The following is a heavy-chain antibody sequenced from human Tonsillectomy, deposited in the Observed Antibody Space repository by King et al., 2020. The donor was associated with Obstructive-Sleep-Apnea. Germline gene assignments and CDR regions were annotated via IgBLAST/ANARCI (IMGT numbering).Heavy chain of an antibody. Sequence: VQLVESGGGLVQDGGSLRLSCAASGFTFSSYWMNWVRQAPGKGLVWVSRIKSDGSIMNYADSVKGRFTISRDNAKNTLYLQMNNLRAEDTAIYYCASLQRIQPWLEGAFDMWGQGTMVSVSS. D-gene: IGHD5-18*01. V-gene: IGHV3-74*01. CDR1: GFTFSSYW. CDR2: IKSDGSIM. J-gene: IGHJ3*02. CDR3: ASLQRIQPWLEGAFDM.